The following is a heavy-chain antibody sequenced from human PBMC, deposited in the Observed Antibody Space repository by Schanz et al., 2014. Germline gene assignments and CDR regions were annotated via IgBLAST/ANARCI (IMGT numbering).Heavy chain of an antibody. J-gene: IGHJ4*02. CDR2: IYNSGST. CDR1: GGSISSHF. Sequence: QVQLQESGPGLVKPSEALSLTCTVSGGSISSHFWTWIRQPPGKGLEWIGNIYNSGSTKYNPSVKSRVTISGDTSKNQFSLMLGSVTAADTAVYYCARAAGPVDYWGQGTLVTVSS. V-gene: IGHV4-59*11. CDR3: ARAAGPVDY. D-gene: IGHD6-13*01.